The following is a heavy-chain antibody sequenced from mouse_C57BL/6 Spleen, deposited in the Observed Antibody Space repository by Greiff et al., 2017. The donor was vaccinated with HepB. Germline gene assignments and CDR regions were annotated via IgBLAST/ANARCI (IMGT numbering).Heavy chain of an antibody. Sequence: EVQLQQSVAELVRPGASVKLSCTASGFNIKNTYMHWVKQRPEQGLEWIGRIDPANGNTKYAPKFQGKATITADTSSNTAYLQLSSLTSEDTAIYYCARWGYYGSSYVRSYCDYWGQGTTLTVSS. V-gene: IGHV14-3*01. J-gene: IGHJ2*01. CDR2: IDPANGNT. D-gene: IGHD1-1*01. CDR3: ARWGYYGSSYVRSYCDY. CDR1: GFNIKNTY.